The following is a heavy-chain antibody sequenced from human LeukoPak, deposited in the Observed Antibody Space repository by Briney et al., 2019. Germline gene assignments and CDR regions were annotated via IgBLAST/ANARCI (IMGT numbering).Heavy chain of an antibody. CDR1: GFTFSNAW. V-gene: IGHV3-11*01. CDR3: ARDPNSKIGAFDL. J-gene: IGHJ3*01. CDR2: ISSSGSTI. Sequence: GGSLRLSCAASGFTFSNAWMSWVRQAPGKGLEWVSYISSSGSTIYYADSVKGRFTISRDNAKNSLYLQMNSLRAEDTAVYYCARDPNSKIGAFDLWGQGTMVTVSS. D-gene: IGHD2/OR15-2a*01.